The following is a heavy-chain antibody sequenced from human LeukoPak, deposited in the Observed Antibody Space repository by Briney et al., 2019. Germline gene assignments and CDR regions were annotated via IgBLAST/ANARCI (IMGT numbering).Heavy chain of an antibody. CDR1: GFTFSSYA. J-gene: IGHJ4*02. Sequence: GGSLRLSCAASGFTFSSYAMHWVRQAPGKGLEWVAVISYDGSNKYYADSVKGRITISRDNAKNSLYLQMNSLRAEDTAVYYCASSIVTGGTSPFDYWGQGTLVTVSS. CDR3: ASSIVTGGTSPFDY. V-gene: IGHV3-30-3*01. D-gene: IGHD6-13*01. CDR2: ISYDGSNK.